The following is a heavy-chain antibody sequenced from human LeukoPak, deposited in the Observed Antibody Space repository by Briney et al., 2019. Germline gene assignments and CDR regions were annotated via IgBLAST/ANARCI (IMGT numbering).Heavy chain of an antibody. J-gene: IGHJ4*02. CDR2: INYSGST. CDR1: GGSISSSSYY. CDR3: ARGLYGDY. D-gene: IGHD2-2*02. Sequence: SETLSLTCTVSGGSISSSSYYWGWIRQPPGKGLEWIGSINYSGSTYYNPSLKSRVTISVDTSKNQFSLKLSSVTAADTAVYYCARGLYGDYWGQGTLVTVSS. V-gene: IGHV4-39*01.